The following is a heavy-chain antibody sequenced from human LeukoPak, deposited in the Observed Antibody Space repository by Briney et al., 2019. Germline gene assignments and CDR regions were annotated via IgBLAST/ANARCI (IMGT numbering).Heavy chain of an antibody. D-gene: IGHD3-10*01. CDR3: AKLGDGELLFPDFDY. CDR2: ISYDGSNK. CDR1: GFTFSSYG. Sequence: GGSLRLSCAASGFTFSSYGMHWVRQAPGKGLEWVAVISYDGSNKYYADSVKGRFTISRDNSKNTLYLQMNSLRAEDTAVYYCAKLGDGELLFPDFDYWGQGTLVTVSS. J-gene: IGHJ4*02. V-gene: IGHV3-30*18.